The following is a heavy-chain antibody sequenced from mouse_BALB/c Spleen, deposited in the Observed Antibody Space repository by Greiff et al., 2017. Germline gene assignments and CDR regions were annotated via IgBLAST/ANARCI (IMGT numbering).Heavy chain of an antibody. CDR3: ARSGYGAWFAY. D-gene: IGHD3-1*01. CDR2: IDPENGNT. V-gene: IGHV14-1*02. Sequence: VQLKQSGAELVRPGALVKLSCKASGFNIKDYYMHWVKQRPEQGLEWIGWIDPENGNTIYDPKFQGKASITASTSSNTAYLQLSSLTSEDTAVYYCARSGYGAWFAYWGQGTLVTVSA. CDR1: GFNIKDYY. J-gene: IGHJ3*01.